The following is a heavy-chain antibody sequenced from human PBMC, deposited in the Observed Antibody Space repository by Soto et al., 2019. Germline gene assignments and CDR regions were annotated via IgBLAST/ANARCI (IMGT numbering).Heavy chain of an antibody. D-gene: IGHD3-9*01. J-gene: IGHJ3*02. Sequence: SETLSLTCTVSCVSISSYYWSWIRQPPGKGLEWIGYIYYSGSTNYNPSLKSRVTISVDTSKNQFSLKLSSVTAADTAVYYCARALILTGYYIHDAFDIWGQGTMVTVSS. CDR2: IYYSGST. CDR3: ARALILTGYYIHDAFDI. V-gene: IGHV4-59*01. CDR1: CVSISSYY.